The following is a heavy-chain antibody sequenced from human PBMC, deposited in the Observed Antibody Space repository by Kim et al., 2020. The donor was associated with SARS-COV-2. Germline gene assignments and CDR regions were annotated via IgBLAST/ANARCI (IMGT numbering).Heavy chain of an antibody. J-gene: IGHJ6*02. Sequence: SVKVSCKASGGTFSSYAISWVRQAPGQGLEWMGRIIPILGIANYAQKFQGRVTITADKSTSTAYMELSSLRSEDTAVYYCARDGESVEIAAGNYYYYYGMDVWGQGTTVTVSS. V-gene: IGHV1-69*04. D-gene: IGHD6-13*01. CDR2: IIPILGIA. CDR1: GGTFSSYA. CDR3: ARDGESVEIAAGNYYYYYGMDV.